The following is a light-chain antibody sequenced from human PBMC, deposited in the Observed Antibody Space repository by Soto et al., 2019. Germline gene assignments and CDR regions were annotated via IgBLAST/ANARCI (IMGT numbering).Light chain of an antibody. J-gene: IGKJ5*01. CDR3: HQRQYWPPIT. V-gene: IGKV3-15*01. Sequence: EIVLTQSPATLSVSPRERATLSCRASQSVSSDLVWYQHKLGQAHRLFMYGASTRATGIPARFSGSGSGTEFALTINSLQSEDVAVYYCHQRQYWPPITFGQGTRLEIK. CDR1: QSVSSD. CDR2: GAS.